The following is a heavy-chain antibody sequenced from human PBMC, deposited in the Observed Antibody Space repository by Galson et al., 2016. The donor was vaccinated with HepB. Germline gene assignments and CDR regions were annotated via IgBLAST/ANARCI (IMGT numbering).Heavy chain of an antibody. Sequence: SLRLSCAASGFNFASYWMHWVRQGPGKGLVWVSRINSDGSDTTYADSVKGRFTISRDNAKNTLYLQMNSLRAEDTAVYYCAKGFCISTSCYAGFAGYHYMGVWGKGTTVTVTS. V-gene: IGHV3-74*03. D-gene: IGHD2-2*01. J-gene: IGHJ6*03. CDR1: GFNFASYW. CDR2: INSDGSDT. CDR3: AKGFCISTSCYAGFAGYHYMGV.